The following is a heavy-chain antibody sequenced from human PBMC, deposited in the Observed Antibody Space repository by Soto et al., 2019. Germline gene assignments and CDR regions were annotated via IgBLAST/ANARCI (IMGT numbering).Heavy chain of an antibody. CDR1: GGSISSSSYY. D-gene: IGHD2-2*02. CDR2: IYYSGST. Sequence: TSETLSLTCTVSGGSISSSSYYWGWIRQPPGKGLEWIGSIYYSGSTYYNPSLKSRVTISVDTSKNQFSLKLSSVTAADTAVYYCARHGTPTKREYLTLPTKYYFDYWGQGTLVTVSS. J-gene: IGHJ4*02. CDR3: ARHGTPTKREYLTLPTKYYFDY. V-gene: IGHV4-39*01.